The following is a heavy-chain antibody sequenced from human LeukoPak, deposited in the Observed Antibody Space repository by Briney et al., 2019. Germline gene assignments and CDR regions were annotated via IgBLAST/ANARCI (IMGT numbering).Heavy chain of an antibody. V-gene: IGHV4-34*01. CDR3: ARSPGSLTNWFDP. CDR2: INHSGST. J-gene: IGHJ5*02. Sequence: SETLSLTCAVYGGSFSGYYWSWIRQPPGKGLEWIGEINHSGSTNYNPSLRSRVTISVDTSKNQFSLKLSSVTAADTAVYYCARSPGSLTNWFDPWGQGTLVTVSS. CDR1: GGSFSGYY. D-gene: IGHD2-21*02.